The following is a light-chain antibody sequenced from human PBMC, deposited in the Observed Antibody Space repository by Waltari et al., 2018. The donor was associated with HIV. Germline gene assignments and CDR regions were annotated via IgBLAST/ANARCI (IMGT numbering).Light chain of an antibody. CDR3: QQYYTTPHT. CDR2: CAS. V-gene: IGKV4-1*01. J-gene: IGKJ2*01. CDR1: QNILYSSNNKNY. Sequence: DIVMTQSPDSLAVSLGERAPINCKSSQNILYSSNNKNYLAWYQKKPGQPPKLLIYCASTREFGVPDLFSGSGSGTDVTLTVSSLQAEDVAVYDCQQYYTTPHTFGQGTNLEIK.